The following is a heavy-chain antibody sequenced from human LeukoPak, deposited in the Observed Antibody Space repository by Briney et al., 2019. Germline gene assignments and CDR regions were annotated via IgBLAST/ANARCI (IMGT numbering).Heavy chain of an antibody. Sequence: GRSLGLSCAASGFTFSSYGMHWVRQAPGKGLEWVAVISYDGSNKYYADSVKGRFTISRDNSKNTLYLQMNSLRAEDTAVYYCAKEAHFWSGYYPYGMDVWGQGTTVTVSS. D-gene: IGHD3-3*02. CDR1: GFTFSSYG. CDR3: AKEAHFWSGYYPYGMDV. CDR2: ISYDGSNK. V-gene: IGHV3-30*18. J-gene: IGHJ6*02.